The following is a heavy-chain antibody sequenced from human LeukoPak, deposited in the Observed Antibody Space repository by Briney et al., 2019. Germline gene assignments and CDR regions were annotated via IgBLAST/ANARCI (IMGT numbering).Heavy chain of an antibody. CDR1: GYTFTSYG. D-gene: IGHD1-1*01. J-gene: IGHJ3*02. Sequence: GASVKVSCKASGYTFTSYGISWVRQAPGQGLEWMGGIIPILGTANYAQKFQGRVTITADESTSTAYMELSSLRSEDTAVYYCARRDDEAFDIWGQGTMVTVSS. CDR2: IIPILGTA. V-gene: IGHV1-69*13. CDR3: ARRDDEAFDI.